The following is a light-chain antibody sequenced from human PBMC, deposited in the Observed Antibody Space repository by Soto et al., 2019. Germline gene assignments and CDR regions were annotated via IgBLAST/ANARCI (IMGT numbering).Light chain of an antibody. CDR3: QQYNSYSPMYT. CDR2: KAS. V-gene: IGKV1-5*03. J-gene: IGKJ2*01. Sequence: DLQMTQSPSTLSTSVGDRVTITCRASQSLSSWLAWYQQKPGKAPKLLIYKASSLESGVPSRFRGSGSGTEFTLTISSLQPDDFATYYCQQYNSYSPMYTFGQGTKLEIK. CDR1: QSLSSW.